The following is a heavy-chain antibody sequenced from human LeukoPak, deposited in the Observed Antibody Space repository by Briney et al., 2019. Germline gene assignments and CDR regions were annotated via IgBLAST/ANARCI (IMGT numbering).Heavy chain of an antibody. J-gene: IGHJ4*02. CDR3: ARQGHSSSWLFDS. CDR1: GGSITSSSYY. Sequence: SETLSLTCTVSGGSITSSSYYWGWIRQPPGKGLEWIGSIYHSGSPYYNASLKSRVTISVDTSKNQFSLRLSSVTAADTAVYFCARQGHSSSWLFDSWGQGTLVTVSS. V-gene: IGHV4-39*01. D-gene: IGHD6-13*01. CDR2: IYHSGSP.